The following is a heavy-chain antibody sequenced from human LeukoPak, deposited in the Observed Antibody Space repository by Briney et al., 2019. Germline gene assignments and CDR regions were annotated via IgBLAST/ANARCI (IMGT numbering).Heavy chain of an antibody. D-gene: IGHD3-10*01. Sequence: PGTSLRLSCAASGFSFDTYGMHWVRQAPGKGLEWVAVISDDGNNKYYADSVKGRFTISRDNSKNTLYLQMNSLRVEDTAVYYCVKDTGSGSYYNFFGDFWGQGTPVTVSS. V-gene: IGHV3-30*18. CDR2: ISDDGNNK. CDR3: VKDTGSGSYYNFFGDF. J-gene: IGHJ4*02. CDR1: GFSFDTYG.